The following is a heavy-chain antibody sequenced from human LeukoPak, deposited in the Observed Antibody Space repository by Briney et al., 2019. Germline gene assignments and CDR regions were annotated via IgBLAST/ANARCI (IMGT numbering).Heavy chain of an antibody. D-gene: IGHD5-18*01. Sequence: QTGGSLRLSCAASGFTFSSYWMSWVRQAPGKGLGWVANIKQDGSEEYYVDSVKGRFTISRDNDKNSLYLQMNRLRAEDTDVYYYARDSGSYGYEYYFDYWGQGTLVTVSS. CDR2: IKQDGSEE. J-gene: IGHJ4*02. CDR3: ARDSGSYGYEYYFDY. CDR1: GFTFSSYW. V-gene: IGHV3-7*03.